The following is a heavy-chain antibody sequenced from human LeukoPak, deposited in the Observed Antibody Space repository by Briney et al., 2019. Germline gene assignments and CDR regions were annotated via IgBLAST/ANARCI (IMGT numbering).Heavy chain of an antibody. CDR3: ARGDGFNWVYFAY. CDR2: IYSGGTT. J-gene: IGHJ4*02. CDR1: GFTVSINY. V-gene: IGHV3-53*01. Sequence: GGSLRLSCAASGFTVSINYMSWVRQAPGKGLEWVSVIYSGGTTYYADSVKGRFTISRDTSKNTLYLQMNSLRGEDTAMYYCARGDGFNWVYFAYWGQGALVTVSS. D-gene: IGHD5-24*01.